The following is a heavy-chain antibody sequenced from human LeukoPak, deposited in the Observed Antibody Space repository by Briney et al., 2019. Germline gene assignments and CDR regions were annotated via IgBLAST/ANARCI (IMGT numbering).Heavy chain of an antibody. V-gene: IGHV5-51*01. CDR3: ARDHGPDYYDSSGYYSPFDY. J-gene: IGHJ4*02. CDR1: GYSFTSYW. D-gene: IGHD3-22*01. Sequence: GESLKISCNGSGYSFTSYWIGWVRQMPGKGLEWMGIIYPGDSDTRYSPSFQGQVTISADKSISTAYLQWSSLKASDTAMYYCARDHGPDYYDSSGYYSPFDYWGQGTLVTVSS. CDR2: IYPGDSDT.